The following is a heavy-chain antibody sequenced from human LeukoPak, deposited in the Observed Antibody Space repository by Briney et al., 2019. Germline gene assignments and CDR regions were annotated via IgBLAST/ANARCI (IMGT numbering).Heavy chain of an antibody. CDR2: ISAYNGNT. CDR1: GYPFSGYY. CDR3: ARDNRGGSLDY. J-gene: IGHJ4*02. D-gene: IGHD3-16*01. V-gene: IGHV1-18*01. Sequence: ASVKVSCKASGYPFSGYYIHWVRQAPGQGLEWMGWISAYNGNTNYAQKLQGRVTMTTDTSTSTAYMELRSLRSDDTAVYYCARDNRGGSLDYWGQGTLVTVSS.